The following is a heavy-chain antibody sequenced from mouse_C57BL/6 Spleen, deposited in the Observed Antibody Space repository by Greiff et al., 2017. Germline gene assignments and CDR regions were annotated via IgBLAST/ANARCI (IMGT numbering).Heavy chain of an antibody. D-gene: IGHD2-4*01. Sequence: EVQLVESGGGLVQPGGSLKLSCAASGFTFSDYYMYWVRQTPEKRLEWVAYISNGGGSTYYPDTVKGRFTISRDNAKNTLYLQMSRLKTEDTAMYYCARSLYDYDDGYYAMDYWGQGTSVTVSS. J-gene: IGHJ4*01. CDR1: GFTFSDYY. CDR3: ARSLYDYDDGYYAMDY. V-gene: IGHV5-12*01. CDR2: ISNGGGST.